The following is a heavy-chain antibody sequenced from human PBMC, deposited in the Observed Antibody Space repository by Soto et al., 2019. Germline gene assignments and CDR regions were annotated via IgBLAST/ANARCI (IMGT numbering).Heavy chain of an antibody. CDR1: GFIFSSYA. CDR2: ISYDGNNK. Sequence: QVQLVESGGGVVQPGRSLRLSCAASGFIFSSYAMHWVRQAPGKGLEWVAVISYDGNNKYYADSVKGRFTLSRDNSNNTLYLQMNTLRAEDTAVYYCANGIAVAVTDYWGQGTLVTVSS. V-gene: IGHV3-30-3*01. J-gene: IGHJ4*02. D-gene: IGHD6-19*01. CDR3: ANGIAVAVTDY.